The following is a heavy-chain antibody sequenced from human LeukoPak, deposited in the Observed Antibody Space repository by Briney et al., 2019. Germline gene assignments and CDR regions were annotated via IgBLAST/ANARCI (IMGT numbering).Heavy chain of an antibody. CDR3: ARGGGYSGYDRSAFDI. CDR2: IYYSGST. Sequence: SETLSLTCTVSGGSISSSSYYWGWIRQPPGKGLEWIGSIYYSGSTYYNPSLKSRVTISVDTSKNQFSLKLSSVTAADTAVYYCARGGGYSGYDRSAFDIWGQGTMVTVSS. V-gene: IGHV4-39*07. J-gene: IGHJ3*02. D-gene: IGHD5-12*01. CDR1: GGSISSSSYY.